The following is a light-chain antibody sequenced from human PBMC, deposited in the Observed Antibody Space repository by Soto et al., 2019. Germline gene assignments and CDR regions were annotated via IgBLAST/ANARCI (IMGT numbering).Light chain of an antibody. J-gene: IGLJ3*02. V-gene: IGLV2-8*01. CDR1: SSDVGAYNY. CDR2: EVT. Sequence: QSVLTQPPSASGSPGQSVTISCTGTSSDVGAYNYVSWYKQHAGKAPKLVIYEVTKRPSGVPDRFSGSKSANTASLTVSGLQAEDEADYYCSSFASSNTWVFGGGTQLTVL. CDR3: SSFASSNTWV.